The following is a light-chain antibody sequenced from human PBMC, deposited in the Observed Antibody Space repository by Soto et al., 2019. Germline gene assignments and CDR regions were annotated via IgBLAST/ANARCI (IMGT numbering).Light chain of an antibody. J-gene: IGKJ2*01. V-gene: IGKV1-5*01. CDR3: QQYNSYSQYT. Sequence: DIQMTQSPSTLSASVGDRVTITCRASQSISSWLAWYQQKPGKAPKLLIYDASSLESGVPSRFSGSGSGTEFTLTISSLKHDDFTTCYCQQYNSYSQYTFGKGTELEI. CDR1: QSISSW. CDR2: DAS.